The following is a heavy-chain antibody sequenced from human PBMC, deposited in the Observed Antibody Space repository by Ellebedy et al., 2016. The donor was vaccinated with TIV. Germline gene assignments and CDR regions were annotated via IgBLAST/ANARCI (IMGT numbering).Heavy chain of an antibody. Sequence: SVKVSXKASGGTFSSYAISWVRQAPGQGLEWMGGIIPIFGTANYAQKFQGRVTITADKSTSTAYMELSSLRSEDTAVYYCARVQITMVRDVPNHFDYWGQGTLVTVSS. CDR1: GGTFSSYA. CDR3: ARVQITMVRDVPNHFDY. J-gene: IGHJ4*02. D-gene: IGHD3-10*01. V-gene: IGHV1-69*06. CDR2: IIPIFGTA.